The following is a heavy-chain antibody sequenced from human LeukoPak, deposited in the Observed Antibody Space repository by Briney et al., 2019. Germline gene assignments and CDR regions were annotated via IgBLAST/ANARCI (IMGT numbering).Heavy chain of an antibody. D-gene: IGHD6-13*01. Sequence: GGPLRLSCAASGFTFSSYVMSWVRQAPGKGLEWVSGISGSGGNTYYADSVKGRFTISRDNSKNMLYLQMNSLRAEDTAVYYCVKGRISEDGLDFWGQGTLVTVSS. J-gene: IGHJ4*02. CDR1: GFTFSSYV. V-gene: IGHV3-23*01. CDR3: VKGRISEDGLDF. CDR2: ISGSGGNT.